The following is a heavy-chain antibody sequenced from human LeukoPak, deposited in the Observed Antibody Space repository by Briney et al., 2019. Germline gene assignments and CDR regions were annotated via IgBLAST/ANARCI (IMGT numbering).Heavy chain of an antibody. CDR2: ISGSGDRT. J-gene: IGHJ4*02. Sequence: GGSLRLSCAASGSTFSSYAMTWVRQAPGKGLEWVSDISGSGDRTYYADSVKGRFTISRDNPKNTLYLQMNSLRAEDTAVYYCATHYYNFDYWGQGTLVTVSS. D-gene: IGHD3-22*01. CDR3: ATHYYNFDY. V-gene: IGHV3-23*01. CDR1: GSTFSSYA.